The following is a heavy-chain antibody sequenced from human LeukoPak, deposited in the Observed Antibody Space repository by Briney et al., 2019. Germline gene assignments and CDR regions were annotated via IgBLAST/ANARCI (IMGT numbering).Heavy chain of an antibody. CDR2: IWYDGSNK. CDR3: ARDQRDIVAAIGGPGY. V-gene: IGHV3-33*01. Sequence: GGSPRLSCVASGFTFSSYAMHWVRQAPGKGLEWVAVIWYDGSNKYYAESVKGRFTISRDNSKNTVYLQMNSLRAEDTAVYYCARDQRDIVAAIGGPGYWGQGTLVTVSS. J-gene: IGHJ4*02. D-gene: IGHD5-12*01. CDR1: GFTFSSYA.